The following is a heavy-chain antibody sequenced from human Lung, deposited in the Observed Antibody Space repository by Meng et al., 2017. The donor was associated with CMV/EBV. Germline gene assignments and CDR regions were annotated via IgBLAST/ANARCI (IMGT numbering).Heavy chain of an antibody. D-gene: IGHD2-8*01. CDR3: ATYPRHCNPGVCQTHYYGLDV. V-gene: IGHV3-7*01. Sequence: SCAASGFTFSGYWMNWVRQAPGKGLEWVANIGRDGSDKYYVDSVKGRFTISRDNTRNSIHLQMNSLKAEDTAVYYCATYPRHCNPGVCQTHYYGLDVWXQGTXVTVSS. CDR1: GFTFSGYW. CDR2: IGRDGSDK. J-gene: IGHJ6*02.